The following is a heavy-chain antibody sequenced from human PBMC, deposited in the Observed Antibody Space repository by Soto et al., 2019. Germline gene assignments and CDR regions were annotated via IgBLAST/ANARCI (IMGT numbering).Heavy chain of an antibody. D-gene: IGHD2-8*01. J-gene: IGHJ2*01. Sequence: SETLSLTCTVSGGSISGGVHSWSWIRQPPGKGLEWIGHIFDSGSTYYNPSLKSRLTISVDTSKNQFSLRLSSVTAADIAVYYCAREIMPLTNDWYFDLWGRGTLVTVSS. V-gene: IGHV4-30-4*01. CDR1: GGSISGGVHS. CDR3: AREIMPLTNDWYFDL. CDR2: IFDSGST.